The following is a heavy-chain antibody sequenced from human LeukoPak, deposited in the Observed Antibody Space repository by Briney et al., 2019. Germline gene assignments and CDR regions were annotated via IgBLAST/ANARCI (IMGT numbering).Heavy chain of an antibody. CDR1: GFTFSSYA. J-gene: IGHJ4*02. V-gene: IGHV3-23*01. Sequence: GGSLSLSCAASGFTFSSYAMSWVRQAPGKGLEWVSAISGSGGSTYYADSVKGRFTISRDNAKNSLYLQMNNLRAEDTAVYYCARGLPSSGWPDYWGQGTLIAVSS. D-gene: IGHD6-19*01. CDR2: ISGSGGST. CDR3: ARGLPSSGWPDY.